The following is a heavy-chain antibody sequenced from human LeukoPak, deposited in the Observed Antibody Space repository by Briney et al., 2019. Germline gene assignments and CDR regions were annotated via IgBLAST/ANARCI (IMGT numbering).Heavy chain of an antibody. J-gene: IGHJ4*02. CDR2: ISGSGGST. Sequence: GGSLRLSCAASGFTFSCYAMCWVRQAPGKGLEWVSAISGSGGSTYYADSVKGRFTISRDNSKNTLYLQMNSLRTEDTAVYYCAKLDGDCYSTSCYGRTGIRGQGTLVTVSS. CDR1: GFTFSCYA. D-gene: IGHD2-2*01. V-gene: IGHV3-23*01. CDR3: AKLDGDCYSTSCYGRTGI.